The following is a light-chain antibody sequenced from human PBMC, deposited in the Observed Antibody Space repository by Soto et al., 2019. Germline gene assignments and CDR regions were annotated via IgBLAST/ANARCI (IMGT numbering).Light chain of an antibody. CDR2: AAS. CDR1: QSISSY. Sequence: DIQMTQSPSSLSASVGDRVTITCRASQSISSYLHWYQQKPGKAPKLLIYAASSLQSGVPSRFSGSGSGTDFTLTISSLQPEDFATYYCQQSYSTPPVTFGQGTRLEMK. CDR3: QQSYSTPPVT. J-gene: IGKJ5*01. V-gene: IGKV1-39*01.